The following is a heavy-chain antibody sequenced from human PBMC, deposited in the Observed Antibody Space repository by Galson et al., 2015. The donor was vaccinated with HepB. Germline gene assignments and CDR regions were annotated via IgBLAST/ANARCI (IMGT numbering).Heavy chain of an antibody. V-gene: IGHV1-2*04. CDR2: INPNSGGT. CDR1: GYTFTGYY. CDR3: ARDMRWLVGHYYYYGMDV. D-gene: IGHD6-19*01. Sequence: SVKVSCKASGYTFTGYYMHWVRQAPGQGLEWMGWINPNSGGTNYAQKFQGWVTMTRDTSISTAYMELSRLRSDDTAVYYCARDMRWLVGHYYYYGMDVWSQGTTVTVSS. J-gene: IGHJ6*02.